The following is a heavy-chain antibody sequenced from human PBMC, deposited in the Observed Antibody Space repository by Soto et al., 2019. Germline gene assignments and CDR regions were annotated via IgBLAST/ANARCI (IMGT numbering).Heavy chain of an antibody. V-gene: IGHV3-73*01. CDR2: IRDKANSYAT. CDR3: ISHSPEDMIRT. D-gene: IGHD2-15*01. J-gene: IGHJ4*02. Sequence: GGSLRLSCAASGFTFSGSSVHWVRQASEKGLEWVGRIRDKANSYATAYAASVRGRFTISRDDSKNTAFLQMNSLNTEDTAVYYCISHSPEDMIRTWGQGTLVTVSS. CDR1: GFTFSGSS.